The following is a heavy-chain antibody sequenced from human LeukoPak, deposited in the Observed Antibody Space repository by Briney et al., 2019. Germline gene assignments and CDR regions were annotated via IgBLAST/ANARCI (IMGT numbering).Heavy chain of an antibody. D-gene: IGHD6-19*01. Sequence: GGSLRLSCAASGFTFSSYSMSWVRQAPGKGLEWVSSISSSSSYIYYADSVKGRFTISRDNAKNSLYLQMNSLRAEDTAVYYCARVQQGGAGPDWFDPWGQGTLVTVSS. V-gene: IGHV3-21*01. CDR2: ISSSSSYI. J-gene: IGHJ5*02. CDR3: ARVQQGGAGPDWFDP. CDR1: GFTFSSYS.